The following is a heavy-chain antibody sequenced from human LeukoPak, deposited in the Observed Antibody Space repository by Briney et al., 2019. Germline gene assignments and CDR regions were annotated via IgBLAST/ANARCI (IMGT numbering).Heavy chain of an antibody. D-gene: IGHD2-21*01. CDR1: GFTFSSYG. J-gene: IGHJ4*02. CDR3: ARDGGWRYYFDY. Sequence: GGSLRLSCAASGFTFSSYGMHWVRQAPGKGLEWVAVISYDGSNKYYADSVKGRFTISRDNSKNTLYLQMNSLRAEDTAVYYCARDGGWRYYFDYWGQGTLVTVSS. CDR2: ISYDGSNK. V-gene: IGHV3-30*03.